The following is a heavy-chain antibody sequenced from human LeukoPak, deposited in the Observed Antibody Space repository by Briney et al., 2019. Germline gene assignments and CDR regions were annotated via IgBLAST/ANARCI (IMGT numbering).Heavy chain of an antibody. CDR2: VWYDGNRK. Sequence: AGGSLRLSCAASGFTFSSYWMSWVRQAPGKGLEWVTLVWYDGNRKYYADSVKGRFTISRDNSKNSVYLQLNSLRPEDTAMYYCVSMVRGIGYWGQGTLVTVSS. CDR3: VSMVRGIGY. CDR1: GFTFSSYW. V-gene: IGHV3-30*02. J-gene: IGHJ4*02. D-gene: IGHD3-10*01.